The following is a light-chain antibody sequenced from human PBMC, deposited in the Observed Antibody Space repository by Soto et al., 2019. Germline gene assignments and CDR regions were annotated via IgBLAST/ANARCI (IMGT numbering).Light chain of an antibody. J-gene: IGKJ1*01. CDR2: GAS. Sequence: IVLTQSPGTLSLSPGERATLSCRASQSVDSNYLAWYQQKPGQAPRLLIYGASRRATGIPDRFSGGGSGTDFTLTISRLEPEDFAVYYCQQYSSGMFGKGTKVEIK. CDR1: QSVDSNY. CDR3: QQYSSGM. V-gene: IGKV3-20*01.